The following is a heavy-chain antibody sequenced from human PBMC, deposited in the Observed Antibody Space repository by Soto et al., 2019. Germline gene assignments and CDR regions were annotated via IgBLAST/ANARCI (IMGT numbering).Heavy chain of an antibody. J-gene: IGHJ4*02. D-gene: IGHD3-3*01. V-gene: IGHV4-59*01. CDR3: ARVERGDYDFWSGYPYYFDY. CDR1: GGSISSYY. Sequence: SETLSLTCPVSGGSISSYYLSWIRQPPGKGLEWIGYIYYSGSTNYNPSLKSRVTISVDTSKNQFSLKLSSVTAADTAVYYCARVERGDYDFWSGYPYYFDYWGQGTLVTVSS. CDR2: IYYSGST.